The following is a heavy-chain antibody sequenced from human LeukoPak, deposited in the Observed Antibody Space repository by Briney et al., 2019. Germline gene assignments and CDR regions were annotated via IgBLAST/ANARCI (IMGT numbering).Heavy chain of an antibody. Sequence: ASVTVSCTASGGTFSSSAISWVRRAPGQGLEWMGGVTPILGTTNYAQKFQDRVSITTDESTSTAYMELRSLRYVDTAVYYCARDDASATMGFDSWGQGTLVTVSS. CDR2: VTPILGTT. CDR3: ARDDASATMGFDS. D-gene: IGHD1-26*01. J-gene: IGHJ4*02. V-gene: IGHV1-69*05. CDR1: GGTFSSSA.